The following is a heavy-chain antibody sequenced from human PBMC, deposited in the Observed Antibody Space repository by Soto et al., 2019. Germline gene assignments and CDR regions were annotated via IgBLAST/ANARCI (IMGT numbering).Heavy chain of an antibody. CDR1: GYSFTTSW. V-gene: IGHV5-51*01. D-gene: IGHD3-10*01. CDR2: IFPSDSDT. Sequence: GESLKISCKASGYSFTTSWIGWVRQMPGKGLEWMGIIFPSDSDTRYSPSFQGQVTISVDKSISTAYLQWSSLKASDTAMYYCARRPGSWFDPWGQGTLVTVSS. CDR3: ARRPGSWFDP. J-gene: IGHJ5*02.